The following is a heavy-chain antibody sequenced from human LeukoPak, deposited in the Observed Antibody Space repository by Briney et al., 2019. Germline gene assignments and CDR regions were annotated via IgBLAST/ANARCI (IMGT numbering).Heavy chain of an antibody. J-gene: IGHJ5*02. Sequence: PGGSLRLSCTASGFAFSSYAMAWVRQAPGKGLEWLSYISSGSKINYADSVKGRFTISRDNAKNSLYLQMISLRDEDTAVYYCARSANPGVHDFDPWGQGTLVTVPS. D-gene: IGHD6-6*01. CDR3: ARSANPGVHDFDP. V-gene: IGHV3-48*02. CDR1: GFAFSSYA. CDR2: ISSGSKI.